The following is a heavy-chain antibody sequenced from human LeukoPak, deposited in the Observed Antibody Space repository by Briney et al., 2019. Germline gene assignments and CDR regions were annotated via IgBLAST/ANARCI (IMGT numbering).Heavy chain of an antibody. V-gene: IGHV3-30-3*01. Sequence: GGSLRLSCAASGFTFSSYAMHWVRQAPGKGLEWVAVISYDGSNKYYADSVKGRFTISRDNSKNTLYLQMNSLRAEDTAVYYCAKDRSFDNWGQGTLVTVSS. CDR3: AKDRSFDN. CDR1: GFTFSSYA. J-gene: IGHJ4*02. CDR2: ISYDGSNK.